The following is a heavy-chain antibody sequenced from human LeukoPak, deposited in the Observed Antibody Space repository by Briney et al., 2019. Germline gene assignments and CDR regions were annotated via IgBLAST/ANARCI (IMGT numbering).Heavy chain of an antibody. J-gene: IGHJ4*02. CDR1: GGSISSSSYC. CDR2: IYYSGST. CDR3: ARAYYYGEAY. Sequence: SETLSLTCTVSGGSISSSSYCWGWIRQPPGKGLEWIGSIYYSGSTYYNPSLKSRVTISVDTSKNQFSLKLSSVTAADTAVYYCARAYYYGEAYWGQGTLVTVSS. D-gene: IGHD5-12*01. V-gene: IGHV4-39*07.